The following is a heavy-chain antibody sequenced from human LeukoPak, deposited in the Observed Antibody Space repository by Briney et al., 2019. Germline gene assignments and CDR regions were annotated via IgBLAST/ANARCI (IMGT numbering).Heavy chain of an antibody. V-gene: IGHV4-39*07. Sequence: SETLSLTCTVSGGSISSSSYYWGWIRQPPGKGLEWIGSIYYSGSTYYNPSLKSRVTISVDTSKNQFSLKLSSVTAADTAVYYCARDGGYSSSWYDGGDWFDPWGQGTLVTVSS. CDR1: GGSISSSSYY. CDR3: ARDGGYSSSWYDGGDWFDP. D-gene: IGHD6-13*01. CDR2: IYYSGST. J-gene: IGHJ5*02.